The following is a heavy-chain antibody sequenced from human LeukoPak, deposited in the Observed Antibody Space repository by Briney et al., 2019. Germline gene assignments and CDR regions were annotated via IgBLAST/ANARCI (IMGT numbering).Heavy chain of an antibody. CDR3: ARKGHYGIDF. V-gene: IGHV3-20*04. CDR1: GLSFDDYD. Sequence: GGSLRLSCTASGLSFDDYDMDWVRQAPGQGLEWVSGIKLNGGTTTYADSVKGRFTISRENARNSLFLQMNSLTAEDTAFYFCARKGHYGIDFWGQGTLVTVSS. J-gene: IGHJ4*02. CDR2: IKLNGGTT. D-gene: IGHD4-17*01.